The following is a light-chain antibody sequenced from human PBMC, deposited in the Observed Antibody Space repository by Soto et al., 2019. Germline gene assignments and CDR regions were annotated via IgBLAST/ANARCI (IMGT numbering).Light chain of an antibody. V-gene: IGKV3-15*01. CDR1: QSVSSD. CDR3: QQYNSWPYT. J-gene: IGKJ2*01. CDR2: TVS. Sequence: EVVMTQSPATLSVSPGERATLSCRASQSVSSDLAWYQQRPGQTPSLLIYTVSTRATGIPARFSGSGSGTEFTLTISSLQSEDFAIYYCQQYNSWPYTLGQGTKLEIK.